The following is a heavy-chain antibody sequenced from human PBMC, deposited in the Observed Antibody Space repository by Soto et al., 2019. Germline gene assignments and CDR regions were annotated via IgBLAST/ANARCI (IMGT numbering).Heavy chain of an antibody. CDR1: GLTFSSYA. D-gene: IGHD7-27*01. CDR2: ISGSGGST. CDR3: AKDRKVPSSTGDEEAFDI. V-gene: IGHV3-23*01. Sequence: GGSLRLSCAASGLTFSSYAMSWVRQAPGKGLEWVSAISGSGGSTYYADSVKGRFTISRDNSKNTLYLQMNSLRAEDTAVYYCAKDRKVPSSTGDEEAFDIWGQGTMVTVSS. J-gene: IGHJ3*02.